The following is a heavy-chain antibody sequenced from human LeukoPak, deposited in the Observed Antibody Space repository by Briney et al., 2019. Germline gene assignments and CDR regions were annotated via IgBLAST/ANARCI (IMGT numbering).Heavy chain of an antibody. CDR2: INPNSGDT. J-gene: IGHJ5*02. CDR1: GYTFTGYY. CDR3: ARVFIAAAGTDWFDP. Sequence: VSVKVSRKASGYTFTGYYVHWVRQAPGQGLEWMGRINPNSGDTNYAQKFQGRVTMTRDTSISTAYMELSRLRSDDTAVYYCARVFIAAAGTDWFDPWGQGTLVTVSS. D-gene: IGHD6-13*01. V-gene: IGHV1-2*06.